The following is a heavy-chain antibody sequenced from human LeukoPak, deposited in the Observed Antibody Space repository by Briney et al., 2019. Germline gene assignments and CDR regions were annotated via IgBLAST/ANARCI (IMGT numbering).Heavy chain of an antibody. D-gene: IGHD3-10*01. CDR3: ARQGGDTMVRGVVRDWFDP. CDR2: IYYNGYT. J-gene: IGHJ5*02. CDR1: GDSISSSIYY. Sequence: SETLSLTCTVSGDSISSSIYYWGWIRQPPGKGLEWIGCIYYNGYTYYTSSLKSRVTIFVNTSKNQFSLKLISVTAADTAVYYCARQGGDTMVRGVVRDWFDPWGQGTLVTVSS. V-gene: IGHV4-39*01.